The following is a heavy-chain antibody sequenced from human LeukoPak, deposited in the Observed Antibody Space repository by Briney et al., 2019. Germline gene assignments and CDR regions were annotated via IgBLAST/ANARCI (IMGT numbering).Heavy chain of an antibody. CDR2: ISSSSSYI. CDR1: GFTFSSYS. Sequence: GGSLRLSCAASGFTFSSYSMNWVRQAPGKGLEWVSSISSSSSYIYYADSVKGRFTISRDNAKNSLYLQMNSLRAEDTAVYYCASPPGDVAEAGPYFDYWGQGTLVTVSS. J-gene: IGHJ4*02. V-gene: IGHV3-21*01. CDR3: ASPPGDVAEAGPYFDY. D-gene: IGHD6-13*01.